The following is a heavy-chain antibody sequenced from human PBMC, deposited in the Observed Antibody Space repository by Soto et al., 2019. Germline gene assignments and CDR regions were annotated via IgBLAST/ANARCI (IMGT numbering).Heavy chain of an antibody. Sequence: PVGSLRLSCVASGITFSSCVMSWVRQAPGKGLEWVSAVSGSGVTSKYADSVKGRFTISRDNSKNTLYLQMNSLRAEDTAVYYCARQYYDFWSGYYNWGQGTRVTVSS. D-gene: IGHD3-3*01. CDR2: VSGSGVTS. V-gene: IGHV3-23*01. CDR3: ARQYYDFWSGYYN. J-gene: IGHJ4*02. CDR1: GITFSSCV.